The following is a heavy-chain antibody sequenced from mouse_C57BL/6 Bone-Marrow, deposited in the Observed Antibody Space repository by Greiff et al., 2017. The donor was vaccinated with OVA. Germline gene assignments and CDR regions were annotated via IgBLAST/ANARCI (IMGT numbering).Heavy chain of an antibody. D-gene: IGHD2-4*01. J-gene: IGHJ3*01. Sequence: VQLKESGPGLVAPSQSLSITCTVSGFSLTSYGVSWVRQPPGKGLEWLGVIWGDGSTNYHSALISRLSISKDNSKSQVFLKLNSLQTDDTATYYCAKPSLYYDYDGTTGAWFAYWGQGTLVTVSA. CDR3: AKPSLYYDYDGTTGAWFAY. CDR1: GFSLTSYG. V-gene: IGHV2-3*01. CDR2: IWGDGST.